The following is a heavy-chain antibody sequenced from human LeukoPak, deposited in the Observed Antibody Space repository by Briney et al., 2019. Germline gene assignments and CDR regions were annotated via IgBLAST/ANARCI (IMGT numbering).Heavy chain of an antibody. Sequence: ASVKASCKASGYPFDNFGLTWVRQAPGQGLEWMGWISAYNGNTHYAQKFRGRLTLTTETSTSTAYLELRSLKSDDTAVYYCARDRVGGDLTGVSLYWGQGTLVTVSS. V-gene: IGHV1-18*01. J-gene: IGHJ4*01. CDR3: ARDRVGGDLTGVSLY. CDR2: ISAYNGNT. D-gene: IGHD4-17*01. CDR1: GYPFDNFG.